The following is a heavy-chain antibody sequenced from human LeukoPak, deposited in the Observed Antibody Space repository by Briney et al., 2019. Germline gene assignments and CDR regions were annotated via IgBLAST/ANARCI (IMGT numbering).Heavy chain of an antibody. V-gene: IGHV4-59*08. D-gene: IGHD3-10*01. Sequence: SETLSLTCTVSGGSIKSFYWSWIRQPPGKGLEWIGYIYYTGSTEYTPSLKSRVNISVDTSKHAFSLRLTSVTAADTAVYYCARSFHYGSGSYSYSFDYWGQGTLVTVSS. CDR2: IYYTGST. CDR1: GGSIKSFY. CDR3: ARSFHYGSGSYSYSFDY. J-gene: IGHJ4*02.